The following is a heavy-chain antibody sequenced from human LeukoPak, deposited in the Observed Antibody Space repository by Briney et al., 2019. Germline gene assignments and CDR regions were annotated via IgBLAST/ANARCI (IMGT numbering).Heavy chain of an antibody. D-gene: IGHD3-16*01. Sequence: GGSLRLSCAASGFTLNDYYMSWIRQAPGKGLEWISYISGSGTTIYYADSVKGRFTISRDTAKNLLFLQISSLRVDDTAVYYCARDSPFSPMGLFDPWGQGTLVTVSS. J-gene: IGHJ5*02. CDR3: ARDSPFSPMGLFDP. V-gene: IGHV3-11*04. CDR2: ISGSGTTI. CDR1: GFTLNDYY.